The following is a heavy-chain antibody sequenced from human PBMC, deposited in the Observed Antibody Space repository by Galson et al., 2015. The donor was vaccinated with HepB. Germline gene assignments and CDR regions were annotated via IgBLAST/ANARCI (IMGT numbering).Heavy chain of an antibody. CDR2: ISTRGSYI. J-gene: IGHJ4*01. Sequence: SLRLSCAASGFSFSSYSMNWVRQAPGKGLEYASSISTRGSYIYYADSVKGRFTISRDNAKNSLYLQMNSLRVEDTAVYYCARVLIAAAGLDCWGQGTLVTVSS. D-gene: IGHD6-13*01. CDR3: ARVLIAAAGLDC. V-gene: IGHV3-21*01. CDR1: GFSFSSYS.